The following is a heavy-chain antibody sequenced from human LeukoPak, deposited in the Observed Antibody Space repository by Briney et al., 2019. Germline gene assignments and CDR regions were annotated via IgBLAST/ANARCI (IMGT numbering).Heavy chain of an antibody. Sequence: GGSLRLSCAASGFTFSSYAMNWFRQAPGKGLEWVSVISVDGSHTYYADSVKGRFTISRDNSKNTLSLQMNSLRAEDTAVYYCAKCYDTGGRRASDIWGQGTMVTASS. CDR3: AKCYDTGGRRASDI. CDR1: GFTFSSYA. V-gene: IGHV3-23*01. J-gene: IGHJ3*02. CDR2: ISVDGSHT. D-gene: IGHD2-8*02.